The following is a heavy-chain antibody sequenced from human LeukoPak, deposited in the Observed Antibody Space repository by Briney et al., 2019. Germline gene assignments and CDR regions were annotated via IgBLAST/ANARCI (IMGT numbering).Heavy chain of an antibody. CDR2: ISGSGGST. J-gene: IGHJ5*02. CDR3: AKGLNYCSGGSCYRWFDP. V-gene: IGHV3-23*01. CDR1: GFTFSSYA. D-gene: IGHD2-15*01. Sequence: PGGSLRLSCAASGFTFSSYAMSWVRQAPGKGLEWVSAISGSGGSTYYADSVKGRFTISRDNSKNTLYLQMNSLRAEDTAVYYCAKGLNYCSGGSCYRWFDPWGQGTLVTVSS.